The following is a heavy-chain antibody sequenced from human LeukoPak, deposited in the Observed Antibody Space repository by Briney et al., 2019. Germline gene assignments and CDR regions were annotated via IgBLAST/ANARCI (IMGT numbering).Heavy chain of an antibody. CDR1: GGSISSSY. CDR2: IYYSGST. Sequence: PSETLSLTCTLSGGSISSSYWGWIRQPPGKGLEWIGYIYYSGSTNYNPSVKSRVTISVDTSKNQFSLKLSSVTAADTAVYYCARGLLDGYTHPAAFDIWGQGTMVTVSS. J-gene: IGHJ3*02. V-gene: IGHV4-59*01. D-gene: IGHD5-24*01. CDR3: ARGLLDGYTHPAAFDI.